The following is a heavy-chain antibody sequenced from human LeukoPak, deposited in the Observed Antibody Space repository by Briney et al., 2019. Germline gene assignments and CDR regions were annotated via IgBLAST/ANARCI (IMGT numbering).Heavy chain of an antibody. Sequence: PGGSLRLSCAASGFTFSTYWMSWVRQAPGKGLEWVANINQDASEKYYVDSVKGRFTISRDNAKSSLYLQMNSLRADDTAVYYCARDRALYDSRRGYYYTEDDYWGQGTLVTVSS. CDR2: INQDASEK. CDR3: ARDRALYDSRRGYYYTEDDY. V-gene: IGHV3-7*01. D-gene: IGHD3-22*01. CDR1: GFTFSTYW. J-gene: IGHJ4*02.